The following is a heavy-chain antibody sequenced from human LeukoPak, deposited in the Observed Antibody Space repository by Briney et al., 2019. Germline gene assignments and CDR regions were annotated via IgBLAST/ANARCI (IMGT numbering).Heavy chain of an antibody. V-gene: IGHV3-7*01. J-gene: IGHJ3*02. D-gene: IGHD3-3*01. CDR1: GFTFSSYW. CDR2: IKQDGSEK. CDR3: ARTDFWSGYGYAFDI. Sequence: GGSLRLSCAASGFTFSSYWMSWVRQAPGKGLEWVADIKQDGSEKYYVDSVKGRFTISRDNAKNSLYLQMNSLRAEDTAVYYCARTDFWSGYGYAFDIWGQGTMATVSS.